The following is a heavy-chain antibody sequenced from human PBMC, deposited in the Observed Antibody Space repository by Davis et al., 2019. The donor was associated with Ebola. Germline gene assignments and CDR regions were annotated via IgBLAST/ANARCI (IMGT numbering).Heavy chain of an antibody. Sequence: GESLKISCAASGFTFSSYEMNWVRQAPGKGLEWVSYISSSGSTIYYADSVKGRFTISRDNAKNSLYLQMNSLRAEDTAVYYCARVGYSSSWYVYFDYWGQGTLVTVSS. CDR3: ARVGYSSSWYVYFDY. D-gene: IGHD6-13*01. J-gene: IGHJ4*02. CDR1: GFTFSSYE. V-gene: IGHV3-48*03. CDR2: ISSSGSTI.